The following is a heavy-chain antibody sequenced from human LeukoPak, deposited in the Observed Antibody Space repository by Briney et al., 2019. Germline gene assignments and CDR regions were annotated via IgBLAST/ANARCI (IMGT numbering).Heavy chain of an antibody. J-gene: IGHJ4*02. CDR1: GGSISSYY. CDR3: ARGRAAYEQAAAGY. Sequence: SETLSLTCSVSGGSISSYYWSWIRQPPGKGLEWIGYIYYSGSTNFNPSLKSRVTISVDTSKNQFSLKLSSVTAADTAVYYCARGRAAYEQAAAGYWGQGTLVTVSS. D-gene: IGHD6-13*01. V-gene: IGHV4-59*01. CDR2: IYYSGST.